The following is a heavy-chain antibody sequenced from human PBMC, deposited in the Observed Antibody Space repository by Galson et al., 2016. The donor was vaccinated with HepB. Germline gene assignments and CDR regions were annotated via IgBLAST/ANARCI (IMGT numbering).Heavy chain of an antibody. J-gene: IGHJ4*02. D-gene: IGHD1-7*01. CDR3: ARDRGPGTTIFL. Sequence: ETLSLTCTVSGYPITSGYHWDWIRQPPGKGLEWIGNIHHSGSTFYKPSLRSRVTISVDTSKNQFSLRLSSVSAADTALYYCARDRGPGTTIFLCGQGTLVTVSS. CDR2: IHHSGST. CDR1: GYPITSGYH. V-gene: IGHV4-38-2*02.